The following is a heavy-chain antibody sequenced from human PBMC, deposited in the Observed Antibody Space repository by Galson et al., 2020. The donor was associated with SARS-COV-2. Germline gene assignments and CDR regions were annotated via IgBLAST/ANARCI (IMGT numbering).Heavy chain of an antibody. D-gene: IGHD3-3*01. Sequence: GGSLRLSCEASGFTFNDFAMSWVRQAPGKGLEWVSSISGASAKIYYADSVTGRFTISRDNSMNTLYLEMHSLRAEDTAIYYCAKDGGGWYTTGWYYFDYWGQGALVTVSS. CDR1: GFTFNDFA. CDR3: AKDGGGWYTTGWYYFDY. CDR2: ISGASAKI. J-gene: IGHJ4*02. V-gene: IGHV3-23*01.